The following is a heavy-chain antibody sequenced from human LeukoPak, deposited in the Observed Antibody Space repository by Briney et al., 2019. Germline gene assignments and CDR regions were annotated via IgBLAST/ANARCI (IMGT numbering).Heavy chain of an antibody. V-gene: IGHV3-23*01. CDR2: ISGSGGST. CDR3: TTDRPPHYYGTPHFDY. Sequence: GGSLRLSCAASGFTFSSYAMSWVLQAPGKGLEWVSAISGSGGSTYYADSVKGRFTISRDNSKNTLYLQMNSLKTEDTAVYYCTTDRPPHYYGTPHFDYWGQGTLVTVSS. D-gene: IGHD3-10*01. CDR1: GFTFSSYA. J-gene: IGHJ4*02.